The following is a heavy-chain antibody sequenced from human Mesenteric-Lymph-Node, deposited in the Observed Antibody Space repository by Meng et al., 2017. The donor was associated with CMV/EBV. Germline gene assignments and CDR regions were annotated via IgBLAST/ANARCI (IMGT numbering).Heavy chain of an antibody. CDR2: ISTYNGNT. Sequence: ASVKVSCKASGYTFTSYGISWVRQAPGQGLEWMGRISTYNGNTHYAQNVQGRVTLTTDASTTTAYMELRSLRSDDTAVYYCARETKYSSGWGDDYYYGMDVWGQGTTVTVSS. J-gene: IGHJ6*02. D-gene: IGHD6-19*01. CDR3: ARETKYSSGWGDDYYYGMDV. V-gene: IGHV1-18*01. CDR1: GYTFTSYG.